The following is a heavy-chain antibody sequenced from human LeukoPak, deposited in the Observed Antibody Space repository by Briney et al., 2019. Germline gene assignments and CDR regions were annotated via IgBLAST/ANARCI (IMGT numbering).Heavy chain of an antibody. CDR1: GGTFSSYA. J-gene: IGHJ5*02. CDR2: IIPIFGTA. V-gene: IGHV1-69*05. CDR3: ARAGYSSSWQYWFNP. D-gene: IGHD6-13*01. Sequence: ASVKVSCKASGGTFSSYAISWVRQAPGQGLEWMGGIIPIFGTANYAQKFQGRVTITTDESTSTAYMELSSLRSEDTAVYYCARAGYSSSWQYWFNPWGQGTLVTVYS.